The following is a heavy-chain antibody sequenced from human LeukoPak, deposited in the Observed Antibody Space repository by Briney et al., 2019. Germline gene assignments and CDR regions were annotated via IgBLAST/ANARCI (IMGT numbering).Heavy chain of an antibody. Sequence: SETLSLTCTVSGGSISSYYWSWIRQPPGKGLEWIGYIFYNGNTNYNPSLKSRVTMSVDTSKNQFSLKLSSVTAADTAVYYCARVRGYCSSTSCYEAFDIWGQGTMVTVSS. CDR1: GGSISSYY. CDR2: IFYNGNT. D-gene: IGHD2-2*01. CDR3: ARVRGYCSSTSCYEAFDI. V-gene: IGHV4-59*12. J-gene: IGHJ3*02.